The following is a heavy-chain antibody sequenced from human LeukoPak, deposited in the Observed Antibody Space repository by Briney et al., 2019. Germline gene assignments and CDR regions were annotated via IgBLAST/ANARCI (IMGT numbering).Heavy chain of an antibody. V-gene: IGHV1-69*05. D-gene: IGHD1-26*01. CDR3: ARDSGSYLYFDY. CDR1: GGTFSSYA. Sequence: SVKVSCKASGGTFSSYAISWVRQAPGQGLEWMGGIIPIFGTANYAQKFQGRVTITTDESTSTAYMELSSLRSKDTAVYYCARDSGSYLYFDYWGQGTLVTVSS. J-gene: IGHJ4*02. CDR2: IIPIFGTA.